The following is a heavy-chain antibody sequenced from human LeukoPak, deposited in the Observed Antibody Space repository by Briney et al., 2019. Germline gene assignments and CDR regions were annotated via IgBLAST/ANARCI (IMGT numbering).Heavy chain of an antibody. Sequence: GGSLRLSCAASGFTFDDYAMHWVRQAPGKGLEWVSLISWDGGSTYYADSVKGRFTISRDNSKNSLYLQMNSLRAEDTAVYYCARGAMVTVHFDYWGQGTLVTVSS. V-gene: IGHV3-43D*03. D-gene: IGHD5-18*01. CDR2: ISWDGGST. CDR1: GFTFDDYA. J-gene: IGHJ4*02. CDR3: ARGAMVTVHFDY.